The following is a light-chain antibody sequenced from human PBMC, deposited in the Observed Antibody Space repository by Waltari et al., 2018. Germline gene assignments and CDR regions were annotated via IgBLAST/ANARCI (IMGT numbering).Light chain of an antibody. J-gene: IGKJ2*01. CDR1: HSLLYYSNNKNY. CDR3: HQYFAPPYT. CDR2: WAS. V-gene: IGKV4-1*01. Sequence: DIVMTQSPDSLTVSLGERATINCKSSHSLLYYSNNKNYISWYQQKPGQAPKLLIYWASTRDSGVPDRFSGSGTETDFTLTISSLQAEDVAVYHCHQYFAPPYTFGRGTKLEIK.